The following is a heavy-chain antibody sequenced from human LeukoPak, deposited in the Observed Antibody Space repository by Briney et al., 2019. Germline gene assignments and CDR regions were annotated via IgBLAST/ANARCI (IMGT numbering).Heavy chain of an antibody. CDR1: GGSISSYF. Sequence: SETLSLTCTASGGSISSYFWTWVRQAPGKGLEWIGYIYYSVGTNYNPSLKSRVTISVDMSRNQISLNLSSVTPADTAVYYCAREVRDSSSSFDIWGQGTMVIVSS. CDR3: AREVRDSSSSFDI. J-gene: IGHJ3*02. CDR2: IYYSVGT. V-gene: IGHV4-59*01. D-gene: IGHD6-6*01.